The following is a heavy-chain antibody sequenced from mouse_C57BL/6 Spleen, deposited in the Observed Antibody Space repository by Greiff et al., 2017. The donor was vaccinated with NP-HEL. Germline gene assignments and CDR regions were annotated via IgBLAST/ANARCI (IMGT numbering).Heavy chain of an antibody. CDR2: IDPETGGT. Sequence: SGAELVRPGASVTLSCKASGYTFTDYEMHWVKQTPVHGLEWIGAIDPETGGTAYNQKFKGKAILTADKSSSTAYMELRSLTSEDSAVYYCTRGVYYYGEDYWGQGTSVTVSS. CDR3: TRGVYYYGEDY. V-gene: IGHV1-15*01. J-gene: IGHJ4*01. CDR1: GYTFTDYE.